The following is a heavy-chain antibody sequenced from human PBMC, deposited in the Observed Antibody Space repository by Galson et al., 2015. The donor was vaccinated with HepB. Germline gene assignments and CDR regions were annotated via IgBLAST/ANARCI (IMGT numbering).Heavy chain of an antibody. CDR2: ISSNGGST. Sequence: SLRLSCAASGFTFSSYAMHWVRQAPGKGLEYVSAISSNGGSTYYANSVKGRFTISRDNSKNTLYLQMGSLRAEDMAVYYCAREGYYHYMDVWGKGTTVTVSS. V-gene: IGHV3-64*01. CDR1: GFTFSSYA. CDR3: AREGYYHYMDV. J-gene: IGHJ6*03.